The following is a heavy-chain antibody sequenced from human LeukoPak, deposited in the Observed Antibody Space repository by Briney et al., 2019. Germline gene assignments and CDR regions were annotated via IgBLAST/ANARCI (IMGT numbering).Heavy chain of an antibody. CDR2: ISGSGGST. D-gene: IGHD3-22*01. J-gene: IGHJ4*02. CDR3: ARGRYDSSGYYSIFDY. CDR1: GFTFSSYG. V-gene: IGHV3-23*01. Sequence: GGTLRLSCAASGFTFSSYGMSWVRQAPGKGLEWVSAISGSGGSTYYADSVKGRFTISRDNAKKSLYLQMNSLRAEDTAVYYCARGRYDSSGYYSIFDYWGQGTLVTVSS.